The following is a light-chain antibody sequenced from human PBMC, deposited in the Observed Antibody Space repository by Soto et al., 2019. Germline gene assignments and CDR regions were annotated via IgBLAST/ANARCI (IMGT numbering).Light chain of an antibody. V-gene: IGKV3-20*01. CDR2: GTS. J-gene: IGKJ5*01. Sequence: EIVMTQSPATLSVSPGERATLSCRASQSVSSDLAWYHQKPGQAPRLLIYGTSSRATGIPDRFSGSGSGTDFTLTISRLEPEDFAVYYCQQYGYSPITFGQGTRLEIK. CDR3: QQYGYSPIT. CDR1: QSVSSD.